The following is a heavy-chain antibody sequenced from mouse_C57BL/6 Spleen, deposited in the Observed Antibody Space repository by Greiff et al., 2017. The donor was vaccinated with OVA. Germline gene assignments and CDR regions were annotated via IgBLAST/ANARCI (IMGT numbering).Heavy chain of an antibody. J-gene: IGHJ1*03. V-gene: IGHV5-12*01. CDR3: ASLYYGSSYEYFDV. D-gene: IGHD1-1*01. CDR2: ISNGGGST. CDR1: GFTFSDYY. Sequence: EVMLVESGGGLVQPGGSLKLSCAASGFTFSDYYMYWVRQTPEQRLEWVAYISNGGGSTYYPDTVKGRFTISRDKAKNTLYLQMSRLKSEDTAMYYCASLYYGSSYEYFDVWGTGTTVTVAS.